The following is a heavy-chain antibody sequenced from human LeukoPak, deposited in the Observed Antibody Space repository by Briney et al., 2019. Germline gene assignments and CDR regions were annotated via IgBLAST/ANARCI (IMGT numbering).Heavy chain of an antibody. Sequence: SVKVSCKASGGTFSSYAISWVRQAPGQGLEWMGGIIPIFGTANYARKFQGRVTITADKSTSTAYMELSSLRSEDTAVYYCARSALWFGELLSPYFDYWGQGTLVTVSS. V-gene: IGHV1-69*06. CDR3: ARSALWFGELLSPYFDY. D-gene: IGHD3-10*01. CDR2: IIPIFGTA. CDR1: GGTFSSYA. J-gene: IGHJ4*02.